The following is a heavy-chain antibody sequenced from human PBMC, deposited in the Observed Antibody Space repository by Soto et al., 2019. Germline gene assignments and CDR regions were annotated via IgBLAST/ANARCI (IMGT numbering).Heavy chain of an antibody. CDR2: ISGTTDRT. CDR1: GFTFSHTA. CDR3: AQKATP. V-gene: IGHV3-23*01. J-gene: IGHJ5*02. Sequence: EVQLLESGGDMVQPGGSLRLSCAASGFTFSHTAMSWVRQAPGKGLEWVSTISGTTDRTYYVDSVKGRFTISRDNSKNTLYLQMNSLRVEDTAVYYCAQKATPWGQGTLVTVSS.